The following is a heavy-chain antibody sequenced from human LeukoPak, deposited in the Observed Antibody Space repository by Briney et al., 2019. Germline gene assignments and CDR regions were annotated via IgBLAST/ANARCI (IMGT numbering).Heavy chain of an antibody. CDR1: GFTFSSYG. Sequence: GRSLRLSCAASGFTFSSYGTHWVRQAPGKGLEWVAVIWSDGNNKYYGDSVKGRFTISRDNSKNTLYLQMNGLRADDTAMYYCATDRYRTYYDYWGQGTLVTVSS. CDR3: ATDRYRTYYDY. D-gene: IGHD5-12*01. J-gene: IGHJ4*02. CDR2: IWSDGNNK. V-gene: IGHV3-33*08.